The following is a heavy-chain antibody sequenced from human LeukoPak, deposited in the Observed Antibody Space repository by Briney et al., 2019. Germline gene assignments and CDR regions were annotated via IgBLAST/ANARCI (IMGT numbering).Heavy chain of an antibody. D-gene: IGHD2-2*01. CDR2: IYYSGST. J-gene: IGHJ5*02. V-gene: IGHV4-59*01. Sequence: PSETLSLTCTVSGGTISSYYWSWIRQPPGKGLEWIGYIYYSGSTNYNPSLKSRVTISVDTSKNQFSLKLSSVTAADTAVYYCARAKRGRYCSSTSCYHGGWFDPWGQGTLVTVSS. CDR1: GGTISSYY. CDR3: ARAKRGRYCSSTSCYHGGWFDP.